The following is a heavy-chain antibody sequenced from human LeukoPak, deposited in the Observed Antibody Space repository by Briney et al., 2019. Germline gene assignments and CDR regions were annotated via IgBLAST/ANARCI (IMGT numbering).Heavy chain of an antibody. CDR3: ARGSYNWNYDEENWFDP. Sequence: PGGSLRLPCAASGFTFSSYWMHWVRQAPGKGLVWVSRINSDGSSTSYADSVKGRFTISRDNAKNTLYLQMNSLRAEDTAVYYCARGSYNWNYDEENWFDPWGQGTLVTVSS. J-gene: IGHJ5*02. CDR1: GFTFSSYW. V-gene: IGHV3-74*01. D-gene: IGHD1-7*01. CDR2: INSDGSST.